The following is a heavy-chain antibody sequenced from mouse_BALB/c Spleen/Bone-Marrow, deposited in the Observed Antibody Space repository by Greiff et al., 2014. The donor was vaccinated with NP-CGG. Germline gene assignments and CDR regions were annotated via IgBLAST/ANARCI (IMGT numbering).Heavy chain of an antibody. V-gene: IGHV1-37*01. J-gene: IGHJ3*01. Sequence: LVESGASVKISCKASGYSFTGYFMNWVKQSHGKSLEWIGRINPYNGDTFYNQKFKGKATLTVDKSSSTAHMELLSLTSEDSAVYYCGRSYGYDDWFAYWGQGTLVTVSA. D-gene: IGHD2-2*01. CDR2: INPYNGDT. CDR1: GYSFTGYF. CDR3: GRSYGYDDWFAY.